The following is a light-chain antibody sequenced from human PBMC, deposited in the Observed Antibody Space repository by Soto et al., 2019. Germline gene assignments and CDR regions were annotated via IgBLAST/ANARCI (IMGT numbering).Light chain of an antibody. CDR1: SSNIGNNY. J-gene: IGLJ3*02. CDR2: ENN. Sequence: QSVLTQPPSVSAAPGQKVTISCSGSSSNIGNNYVSWYQHLPGTAPRLLIFENNKRPSGIPDRFSGSKSGTSATLAITGLQTGDEADYYCGTWDISLNINWVFGGGTKLTVL. CDR3: GTWDISLNINWV. V-gene: IGLV1-51*02.